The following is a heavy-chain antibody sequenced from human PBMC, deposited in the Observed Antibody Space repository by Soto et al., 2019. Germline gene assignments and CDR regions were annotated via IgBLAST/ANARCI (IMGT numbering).Heavy chain of an antibody. CDR3: ARDNGYYDF. CDR1: GYTFSSYS. Sequence: RASVKVSCKTSGYTFSSYSINWVRQVPGQGLEWMAWISTTSGNTHYAERVQGRVTVTLDKSARTAFMEMWGLTSDDTAVYFCARDNGYYDFWGQGTLVTVSS. D-gene: IGHD2-8*01. V-gene: IGHV1-18*01. CDR2: ISTTSGNT. J-gene: IGHJ4*02.